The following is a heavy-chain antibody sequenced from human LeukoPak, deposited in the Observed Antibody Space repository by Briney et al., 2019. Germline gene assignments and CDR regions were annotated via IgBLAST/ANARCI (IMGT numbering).Heavy chain of an antibody. J-gene: IGHJ4*02. Sequence: ASVKVSCKASGYTFTSYGISWVRQAPGQGLEWMGWISAYNGNTNYAQKLQGRVTMTTDTSTSTAYMELRSLRSDDTAVYYCARDSGVVVVAATRPFDYWGQGTLVTVSS. V-gene: IGHV1-18*01. CDR1: GYTFTSYG. CDR2: ISAYNGNT. D-gene: IGHD2-15*01. CDR3: ARDSGVVVVAATRPFDY.